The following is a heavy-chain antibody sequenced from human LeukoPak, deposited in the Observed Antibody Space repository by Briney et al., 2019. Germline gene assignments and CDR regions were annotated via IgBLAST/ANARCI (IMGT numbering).Heavy chain of an antibody. CDR3: AKDSDFWSGYYRASYYYMDV. D-gene: IGHD3-3*01. Sequence: PGGSLRLSCAASGFTFSSYAMSWVRQAPGKGLEWVSAISGSGGSTYYADSVKGRFTISRDNSKNTLYPQMNSLRAEDTAVYYCAKDSDFWSGYYRASYYYMDVWGKGTTVTVSS. J-gene: IGHJ6*03. V-gene: IGHV3-23*01. CDR2: ISGSGGST. CDR1: GFTFSSYA.